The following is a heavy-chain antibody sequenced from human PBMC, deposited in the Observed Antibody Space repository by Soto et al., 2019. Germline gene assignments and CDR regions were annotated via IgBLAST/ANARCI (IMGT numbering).Heavy chain of an antibody. Sequence: QITLKESGPTLVKPTQNLTLTCIFAVLSPSTSGVGGGWFREPPGKALEWLAHIYWDDDKPYSPSLKSRPTIAKATYKNQVVLTMTNMDPVDTATYYCAGGGIFDYWGQGTLVTVSS. CDR2: IYWDDDK. CDR3: AGGGIFDY. V-gene: IGHV2-5*02. CDR1: VLSPSTSGVG. J-gene: IGHJ4*02.